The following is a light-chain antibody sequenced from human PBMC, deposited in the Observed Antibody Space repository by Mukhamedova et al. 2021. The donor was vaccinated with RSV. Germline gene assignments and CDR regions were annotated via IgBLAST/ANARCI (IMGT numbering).Light chain of an antibody. CDR3: QHFSSCPLS. Sequence: WYQRRVHGKPPKLLIYDVSNLDRGVPSRFSGSGSGTEFTLTISSLQPEDFAFYYCQHFSSCPLSFGPGTKVDV. CDR2: DVS. V-gene: IGKV1-13*02. J-gene: IGKJ3*01.